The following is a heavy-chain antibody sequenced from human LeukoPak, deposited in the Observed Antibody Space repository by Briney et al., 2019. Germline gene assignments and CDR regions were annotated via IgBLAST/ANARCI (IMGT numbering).Heavy chain of an antibody. D-gene: IGHD1-26*01. J-gene: IGHJ4*02. CDR1: GFTFSSYS. Sequence: GGSLRLSCAASGFTFSSYSTNWVRQAPGKGLEWVSHITASGTAMFYADSVKGRFTISRDNAKNSLHLQMNSLRDEDTAVYYCASSGSYRFDYWGQGTLVTVSS. CDR2: ITASGTAM. V-gene: IGHV3-48*02. CDR3: ASSGSYRFDY.